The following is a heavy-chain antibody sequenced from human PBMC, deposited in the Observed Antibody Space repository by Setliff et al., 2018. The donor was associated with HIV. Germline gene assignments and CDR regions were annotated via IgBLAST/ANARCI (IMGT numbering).Heavy chain of an antibody. V-gene: IGHV4-59*11. CDR3: ARGFLSIFGVVGYFDY. Sequence: SETLSLTCTVSGGSISSHYWSWIRQPPGKGLEWIGFISYSGSPNSNPSLKSRVTISVDTSKNQFSLKLSSVTAADTAVYYCARGFLSIFGVVGYFDYWGQGTLVTVSS. J-gene: IGHJ4*02. CDR1: GGSISSHY. CDR2: ISYSGSP. D-gene: IGHD3-3*01.